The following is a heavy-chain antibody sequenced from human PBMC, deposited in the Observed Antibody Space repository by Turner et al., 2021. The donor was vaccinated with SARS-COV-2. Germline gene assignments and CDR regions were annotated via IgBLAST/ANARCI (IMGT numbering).Heavy chain of an antibody. V-gene: IGHV4-31*03. J-gene: IGHJ3*02. D-gene: IGHD1-26*01. Sequence: QVQLQESGPGLVKPSQTLSLTCTVSGGSISSGGYYWSWIRQHPGKGLEWIGYIYYSGNTYYNPSLKRRVTISVDTSKNQFSLRLNSVTSADTAVYYCARDGMVVGAFDIWGQGTMVTVSS. CDR3: ARDGMVVGAFDI. CDR2: IYYSGNT. CDR1: GGSISSGGYY.